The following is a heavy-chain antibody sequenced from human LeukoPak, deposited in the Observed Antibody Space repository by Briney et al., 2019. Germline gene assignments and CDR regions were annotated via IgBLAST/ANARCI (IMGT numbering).Heavy chain of an antibody. CDR1: GGTFSSYA. CDR2: IIPIFGIA. D-gene: IGHD4-17*01. J-gene: IGHJ5*02. CDR3: ARAPTTVTTLWFDP. V-gene: IGHV1-69*04. Sequence: SAKVSCKASGGTFSSYATSWVRQAPGQGLEWMGRIIPIFGIANYAQKFQGRVTITADKSTSTAYMELSSLRSEDTAVYYCARAPTTVTTLWFDPGAREPWSPSPQ.